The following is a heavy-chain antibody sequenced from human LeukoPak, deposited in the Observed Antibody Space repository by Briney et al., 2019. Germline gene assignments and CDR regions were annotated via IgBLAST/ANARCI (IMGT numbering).Heavy chain of an antibody. Sequence: GESLKISCKGSGYSFTSYWIGWVRQMPGKGLEWMGIIYPGDSDTRYSPSFQGQVTISADKSISTAYLQWSSLKASDTTMYYCARTVGYCSGGSCPNWFGPWGQGTLVTVSS. CDR2: IYPGDSDT. D-gene: IGHD2-15*01. CDR1: GYSFTSYW. V-gene: IGHV5-51*01. CDR3: ARTVGYCSGGSCPNWFGP. J-gene: IGHJ5*02.